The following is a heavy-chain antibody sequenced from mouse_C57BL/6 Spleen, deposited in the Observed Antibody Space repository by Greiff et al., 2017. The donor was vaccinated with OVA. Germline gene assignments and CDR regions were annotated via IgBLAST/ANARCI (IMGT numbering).Heavy chain of an antibody. CDR1: GYSFTGYY. J-gene: IGHJ4*01. CDR2: INPSTGGT. D-gene: IGHD1-1*01. CDR3: ARNYGSILRDYAMDY. Sequence: EVQLQQSGPELVKPGASVKISCKASGYSFTGYYMNWVKQSPEKSLEWIGEINPSTGGTTYNQKFKAKATLTVDKSSSTAYMQLKSLTSEDSAVYYCARNYGSILRDYAMDYWGQGTSVTVSS. V-gene: IGHV1-42*01.